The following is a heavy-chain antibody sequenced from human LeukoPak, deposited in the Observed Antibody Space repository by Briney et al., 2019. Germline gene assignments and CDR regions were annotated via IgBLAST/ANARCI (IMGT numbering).Heavy chain of an antibody. D-gene: IGHD3-10*01. Sequence: GGSLRLSCAASGFTFSSYAMSWVRQAPGKGLEWVSTISGSGGSTNYADSVKGRFTISRDNSRNTLYLQLNSLRVEDTAVYYCAKRDKVSGSYYHSFDYWGQGTLVTVSS. J-gene: IGHJ4*02. CDR2: ISGSGGST. CDR1: GFTFSSYA. V-gene: IGHV3-23*01. CDR3: AKRDKVSGSYYHSFDY.